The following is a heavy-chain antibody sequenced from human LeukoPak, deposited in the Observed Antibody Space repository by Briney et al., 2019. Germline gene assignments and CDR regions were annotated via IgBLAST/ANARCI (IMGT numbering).Heavy chain of an antibody. CDR3: ARVYGPVDY. J-gene: IGHJ4*02. Sequence: SQTLSLTCTVSGGSFSSGLYYWSWIRQPAGKGLEWIGRIYTSGSTNYNPSLKSRVTMSVDTSKNQFSLKLSSVTAADTAVYYCARVYGPVDYWGQGTLVTVSS. V-gene: IGHV4-61*02. CDR1: GGSFSSGLYY. D-gene: IGHD2-8*01. CDR2: IYTSGST.